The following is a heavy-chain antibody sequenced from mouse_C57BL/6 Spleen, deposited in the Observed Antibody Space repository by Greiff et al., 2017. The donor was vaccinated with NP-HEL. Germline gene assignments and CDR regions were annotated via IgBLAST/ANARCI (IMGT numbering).Heavy chain of an antibody. CDR2: IRSKSNNYAT. Sequence: EVQLKESGGGLVQPKGSLKLSCAASGFSFNTYAMNWVRQAPGKGLEWVARIRSKSNNYATYYADSVKDRFTISRDDSESMLYLQMNNLKTEDTAMYYCVRQGDGSNAMDYWGQGTSVTVSS. CDR3: VRQGDGSNAMDY. V-gene: IGHV10-1*01. D-gene: IGHD1-1*01. CDR1: GFSFNTYA. J-gene: IGHJ4*01.